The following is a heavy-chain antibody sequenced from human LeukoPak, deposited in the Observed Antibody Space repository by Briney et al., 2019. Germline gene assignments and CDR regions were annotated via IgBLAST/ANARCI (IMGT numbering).Heavy chain of an antibody. CDR1: GFTFSSYA. CDR3: AKSPTHYDILTGYYSGYYFDY. Sequence: PGGSLRLSCAASGFTFSSYAMSWVRQAPGKGLEWVSAISGSGGSTYYADSVKGRFTISRDNSKNTLYLQMNSLRAEDTAVYYCAKSPTHYDILTGYYSGYYFDYWGQGTLVTVSS. CDR2: ISGSGGST. J-gene: IGHJ4*02. D-gene: IGHD3-9*01. V-gene: IGHV3-23*01.